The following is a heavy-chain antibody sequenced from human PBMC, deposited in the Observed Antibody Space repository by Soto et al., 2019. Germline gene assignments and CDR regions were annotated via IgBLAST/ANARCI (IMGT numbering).Heavy chain of an antibody. V-gene: IGHV4-31*03. CDR1: GGSISSGGYY. CDR2: IYYSGST. CDR3: ARVGVFPADWFDP. D-gene: IGHD3-3*01. J-gene: IGHJ5*02. Sequence: PSETLSLTCTVSGGSISSGGYYWSWILHHPGKGLEWIGYIYYSGSTYYNPSLKSRVTISVDTSKNQFSLKLSSVTAADTAVYYCARVGVFPADWFDPWGQGTLVTVSS.